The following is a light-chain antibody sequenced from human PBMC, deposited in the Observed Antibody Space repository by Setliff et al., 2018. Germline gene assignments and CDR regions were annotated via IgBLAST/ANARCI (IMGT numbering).Light chain of an antibody. J-gene: IGLJ2*01. Sequence: QSALTQSASVSGFPGQSITISCTGTTSDVGGHNYVSWYQQHPGKAPKLMIYDVSNRPSGISNRFSGSKSGNTASLTISGLQAEDEADYYCSSYTSISTLVVFGGGTKVTVL. CDR2: DVS. V-gene: IGLV2-14*03. CDR1: TSDVGGHNY. CDR3: SSYTSISTLVV.